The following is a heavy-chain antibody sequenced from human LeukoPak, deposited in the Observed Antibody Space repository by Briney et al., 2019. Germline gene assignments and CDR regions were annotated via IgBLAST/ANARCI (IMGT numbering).Heavy chain of an antibody. J-gene: IGHJ4*02. D-gene: IGHD2-2*01. Sequence: PGRSLRLSCAAPGFTFRSYAMDWVRQAPGKGLEWVAVISYDGSNKYYADSVKGRFTISRDNSNNTLYLQKNSLRAEDTAVYYCATPPKGSTNDYWGQGTLVTVTS. V-gene: IGHV3-30-3*01. CDR1: GFTFRSYA. CDR2: ISYDGSNK. CDR3: ATPPKGSTNDY.